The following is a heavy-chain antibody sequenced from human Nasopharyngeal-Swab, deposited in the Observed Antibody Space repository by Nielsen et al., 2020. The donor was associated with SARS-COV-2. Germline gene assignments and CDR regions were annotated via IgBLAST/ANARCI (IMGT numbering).Heavy chain of an antibody. CDR1: GFTFGSYE. CDR2: ISSSGSTI. Sequence: GESLKISCAASGFTFGSYEMNWVRQAPGKGLEWVSYISSSGSTIYYADSVKGRFTISRDNAKNSLYLQMNSLRAEDTAVYYCARDHHYDFWSGYPGLFDPRGQGTLVTVSS. D-gene: IGHD3-3*01. CDR3: ARDHHYDFWSGYPGLFDP. V-gene: IGHV3-48*03. J-gene: IGHJ5*02.